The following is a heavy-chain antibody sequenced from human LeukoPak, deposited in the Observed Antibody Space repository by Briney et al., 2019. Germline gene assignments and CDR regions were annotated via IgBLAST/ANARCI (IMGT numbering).Heavy chain of an antibody. D-gene: IGHD1-26*01. CDR1: GFTFSTHA. Sequence: PGGSLRLSCAASGFTFSTHAMTWVRQAPGKGLEWVSGISTSSDRTYYADSVKGRFTISRDNSKNTLYLQMNSLRAEDTAEYYCARSAVGTSCCTAVDYWGQGTLVTVSS. J-gene: IGHJ4*02. CDR3: ARSAVGTSCCTAVDY. V-gene: IGHV3-23*01. CDR2: ISTSSDRT.